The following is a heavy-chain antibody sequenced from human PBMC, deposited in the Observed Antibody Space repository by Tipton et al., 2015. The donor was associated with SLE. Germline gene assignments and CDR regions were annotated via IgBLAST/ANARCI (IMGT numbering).Heavy chain of an antibody. CDR3: ARVWLNNAFDI. CDR1: GVSISSSY. J-gene: IGHJ3*02. Sequence: TLSLTCNVSGVSISSSYWSWIRQPAGKGLEWIGRIYTSGATDDNPSLKSRVTMSVDMSKNQIFLKMTSVTAADSAVYFCARVWLNNAFDIWGQGKMVTVSS. D-gene: IGHD2/OR15-2a*01. V-gene: IGHV4-4*07. CDR2: IYTSGAT.